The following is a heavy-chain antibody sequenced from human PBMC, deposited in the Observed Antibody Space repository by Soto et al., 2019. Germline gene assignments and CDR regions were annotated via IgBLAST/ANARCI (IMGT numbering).Heavy chain of an antibody. J-gene: IGHJ4*02. D-gene: IGHD3-10*01. Sequence: QITLKESGPTLVEPTQTLTLTCTFSELSLSNSGVGVGWIRLPPGKAMEWLARIYGDGDKRYSPSLKTRLTITKVTSNNTVVLTMTIVNRVDRATYCCVQSHVLRWFGSDSWGQGTLVTVPS. CDR1: ELSLSNSGVG. CDR2: IYGDGDK. CDR3: VQSHVLRWFGSDS. V-gene: IGHV2-5*02.